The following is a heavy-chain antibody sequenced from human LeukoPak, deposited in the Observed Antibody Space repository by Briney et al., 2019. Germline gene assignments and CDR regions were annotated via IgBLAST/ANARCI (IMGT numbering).Heavy chain of an antibody. CDR1: GFTFTTYA. D-gene: IGHD6-13*01. Sequence: GGSLRLSCAASGFTFTTYAIHWVRQAPGKGLEWVAVISYDGGKQFYADSVKGRFTISRDNSRNTLFLQMNSLRVEDTAIYYCAWGGSSIWPAEAYDIWGQGTKVTVSS. V-gene: IGHV3-30*04. CDR3: AWGGSSIWPAEAYDI. CDR2: ISYDGGKQ. J-gene: IGHJ3*02.